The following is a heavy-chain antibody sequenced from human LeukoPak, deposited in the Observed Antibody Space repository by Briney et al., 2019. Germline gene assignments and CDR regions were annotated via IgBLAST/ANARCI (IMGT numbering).Heavy chain of an antibody. CDR1: GFTYSSYG. D-gene: IGHD3-22*01. Sequence: PGGSLRLSCAASGFTYSSYGMHWVRQPPGKGLEWVGFVSYDGSKKFYADFVKGRFSISTDNSKNTLYVQMNSLGAEDTALYYCAKLGFDSSGSHSLVDYWGQGTPVTVSS. CDR2: VSYDGSKK. J-gene: IGHJ4*02. CDR3: AKLGFDSSGSHSLVDY. V-gene: IGHV3-30*18.